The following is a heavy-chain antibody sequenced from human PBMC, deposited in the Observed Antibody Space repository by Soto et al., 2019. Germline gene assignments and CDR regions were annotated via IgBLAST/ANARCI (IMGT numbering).Heavy chain of an antibody. CDR2: ISYDGSNK. CDR3: ARAVLDYDILTGYYKAYYYGMDV. V-gene: IGHV3-30-3*01. CDR1: GFTFSSYG. Sequence: GGSLRLSCAASGFTFSSYGMHWVRQAPGKGLEWVAVISYDGSNKYYADSVKGRFTISRDNSKNTLYLQMNSLRAEDTAVYYCARAVLDYDILTGYYKAYYYGMDVWGQGTTVTVSS. J-gene: IGHJ6*02. D-gene: IGHD3-9*01.